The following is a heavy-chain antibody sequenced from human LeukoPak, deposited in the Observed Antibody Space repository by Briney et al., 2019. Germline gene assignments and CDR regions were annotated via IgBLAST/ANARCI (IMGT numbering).Heavy chain of an antibody. J-gene: IGHJ4*02. CDR1: GYTFTGYY. V-gene: IGHV1-2*02. Sequence: ASVKVSCKASGYTFTGYYMHWVRQAPGQGLEWMGWINPNSGGTNYAQKFQGRATMTRDTSISTAYMELSRLRSDDTAVYYCAREAGNYYYDSSGYFASDYWGQGTLVTVSS. D-gene: IGHD3-22*01. CDR3: AREAGNYYYDSSGYFASDY. CDR2: INPNSGGT.